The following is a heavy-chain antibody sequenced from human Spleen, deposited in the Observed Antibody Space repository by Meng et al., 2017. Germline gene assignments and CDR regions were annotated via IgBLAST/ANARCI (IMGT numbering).Heavy chain of an antibody. CDR1: GGSISSYY. V-gene: IGHV4-59*12. J-gene: IGHJ5*02. Sequence: SETLSLTCTVSGGSISSYYWSWIRQPPGKGLEWIGYIYYSGSTNYNPSLKSLVTISVDTSKNQFSLKLSSVTAADTAVYYCAREQQGHYYDSSGSPRWFGPWGQGTLVTVSS. D-gene: IGHD3-22*01. CDR2: IYYSGST. CDR3: AREQQGHYYDSSGSPRWFGP.